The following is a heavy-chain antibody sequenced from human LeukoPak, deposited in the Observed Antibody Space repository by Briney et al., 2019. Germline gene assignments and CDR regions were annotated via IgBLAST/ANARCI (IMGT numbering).Heavy chain of an antibody. Sequence: SETLSLTCTVSGGSISSHYWSWIRQPPGKGLEWIGYSYYSGSTNYNPSLKSRVTISVDTSKNQFSLKLSSVTAADTAAYYCARGRYYDFWSGYFGWFDPWGQGTLVTVSS. J-gene: IGHJ5*02. CDR3: ARGRYYDFWSGYFGWFDP. CDR2: SYYSGST. V-gene: IGHV4-59*11. D-gene: IGHD3-3*01. CDR1: GGSISSHY.